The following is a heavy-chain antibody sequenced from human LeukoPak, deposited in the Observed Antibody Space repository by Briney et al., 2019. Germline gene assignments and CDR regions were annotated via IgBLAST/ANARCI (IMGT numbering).Heavy chain of an antibody. CDR3: ALSLYSGYGRYFDY. CDR1: GFSLSTSGVG. Sequence: SGPTLVNPTQTLTLTCTFSGFSLSTSGVGVGWIRQPPGKALEWLALIYWDDDERYSPSLKSRLTITKDTSKNQVVLTMTNMDPVDTATYYCALSLYSGYGRYFDYWGQGTLVTVSS. D-gene: IGHD5-12*01. V-gene: IGHV2-5*02. J-gene: IGHJ4*02. CDR2: IYWDDDE.